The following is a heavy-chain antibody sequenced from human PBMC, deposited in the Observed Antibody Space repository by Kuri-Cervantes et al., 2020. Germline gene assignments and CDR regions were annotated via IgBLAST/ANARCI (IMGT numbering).Heavy chain of an antibody. D-gene: IGHD2-15*01. CDR1: GFTFSRYH. CDR3: AKASCSGISCYPHYYSYYLDV. CDR2: ISNSGART. J-gene: IGHJ6*03. Sequence: GESLKISCVASGFTFSRYHMDWVRQAPGKGLESISSISNSGARTYYADSVKGRFIMSRDNSENSVYLQMNNLRAEDTAVYYCAKASCSGISCYPHYYSYYLDVWGKGTTVTVSS. V-gene: IGHV3-23*01.